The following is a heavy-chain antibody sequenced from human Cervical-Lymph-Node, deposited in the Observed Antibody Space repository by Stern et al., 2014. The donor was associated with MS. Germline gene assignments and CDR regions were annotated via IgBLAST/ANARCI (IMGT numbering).Heavy chain of an antibody. CDR1: GFNFSAYY. CDR2: ISSNGSTR. D-gene: IGHD1-26*01. J-gene: IGHJ4*02. V-gene: IGHV3-11*01. Sequence: VPLVESGGDLVKPGGSLRLSCATSGFNFSAYYMNWIRQAPGKGLEWLSYISSNGSTRYYADSVKGRFIISRDNAKQSLYLQMNSLRAEDTAVYYCARGLPSFWGQGTLVTVSP. CDR3: ARGLPSF.